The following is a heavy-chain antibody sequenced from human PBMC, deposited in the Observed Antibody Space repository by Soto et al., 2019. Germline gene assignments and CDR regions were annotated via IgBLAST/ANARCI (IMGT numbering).Heavy chain of an antibody. CDR3: AREVSHSYYYGMDV. CDR1: CGSISSYY. CDR2: IYYSGST. Sequence: SETLSLTCTVSCGSISSYYWSWIRQPPGKGLEWIGYIYYSGSTNYNPSLKSRVTISVDASKNQFSLKLSSVTAADTAVYYCAREVSHSYYYGMDVWGQGTTVTVSS. D-gene: IGHD1-20*01. J-gene: IGHJ6*02. V-gene: IGHV4-59*01.